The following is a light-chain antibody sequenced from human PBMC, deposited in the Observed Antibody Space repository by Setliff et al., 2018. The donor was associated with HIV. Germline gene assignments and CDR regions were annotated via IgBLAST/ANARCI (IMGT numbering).Light chain of an antibody. CDR3: SSKTSTTTYV. J-gene: IGLJ1*01. Sequence: QSALAQPASVSGSPGQSITISCTGTSIDVGAYNYVSWYQQHPGKVPKLMIYEVNNRPSGVSNRFSGSKSGNRASLTISXLQAEDEADYYCSSKTSTTTYVFGTGTRSPS. V-gene: IGLV2-14*01. CDR2: EVN. CDR1: SIDVGAYNY.